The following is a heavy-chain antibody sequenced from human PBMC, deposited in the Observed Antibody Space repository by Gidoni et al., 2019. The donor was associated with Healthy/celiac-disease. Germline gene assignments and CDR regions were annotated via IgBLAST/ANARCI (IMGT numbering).Heavy chain of an antibody. Sequence: QVQLVESGGGVVQPGRSLSLSCAASGFTFSSYGMHWVRQAPGKGLECVAVISYDGSNKYYADSVKGRFTISRDNSKNTLYLQMNSLRAEDTAVYYCAKDPVEWHPKGAFDYWGQGTLVTVSS. J-gene: IGHJ4*02. CDR3: AKDPVEWHPKGAFDY. CDR1: GFTFSSYG. V-gene: IGHV3-30*18. D-gene: IGHD3-3*01. CDR2: ISYDGSNK.